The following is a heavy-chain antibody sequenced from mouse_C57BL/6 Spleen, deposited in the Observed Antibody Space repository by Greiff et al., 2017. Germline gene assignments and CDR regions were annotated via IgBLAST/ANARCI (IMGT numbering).Heavy chain of an antibody. D-gene: IGHD2-4*01. V-gene: IGHV1-52*01. CDR2: IDPSDSET. Sequence: QVQLQQPGAELVRPGSSVKLSCKASGYTFTSYWMHWVKQRPIQGLEWIGNIDPSDSETHYNQKFKDKATLTVDKSSSTAYMQLSSLTSEDSAVYDCARNYDYDGYCDDWGQGTTLTVSS. CDR1: GYTFTSYW. J-gene: IGHJ2*01. CDR3: ARNYDYDGYCDD.